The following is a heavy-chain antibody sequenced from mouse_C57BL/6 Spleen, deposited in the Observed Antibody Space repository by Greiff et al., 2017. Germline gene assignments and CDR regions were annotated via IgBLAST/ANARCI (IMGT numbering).Heavy chain of an antibody. V-gene: IGHV1-80*01. CDR1: GYAFSSYW. CDR3: ARTGSNYPWFAY. D-gene: IGHD2-5*01. J-gene: IGHJ3*01. CDR2: IYPGDGDT. Sequence: VQLQQPGAELVKPGASVKISCKASGYAFSSYWMNWVKQRPGKGLEWIGQIYPGDGDTNYNGKFKGKATLTADKSSSTAYMQLSSLTSEDSAVYFCARTGSNYPWFAYWGQGTLVTVSA.